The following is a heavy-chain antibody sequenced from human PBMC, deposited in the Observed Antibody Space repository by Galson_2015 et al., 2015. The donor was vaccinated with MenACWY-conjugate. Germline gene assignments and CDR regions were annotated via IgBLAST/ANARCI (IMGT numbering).Heavy chain of an antibody. CDR3: AREGYFDWGYYYGMDV. CDR2: IYYSGST. D-gene: IGHD3-9*01. CDR1: GYSISSSNW. V-gene: IGHV4-28*03. Sequence: ETLSLTCAVSGYSISSSNWWGWIRQPPGKGLEWIGYIYYSGSTYYNPSLKSRVTMSVDTSKNQFSLKLSSVTAVDTAVYYCAREGYFDWGYYYGMDVWGQGTTVTVSS. J-gene: IGHJ6*02.